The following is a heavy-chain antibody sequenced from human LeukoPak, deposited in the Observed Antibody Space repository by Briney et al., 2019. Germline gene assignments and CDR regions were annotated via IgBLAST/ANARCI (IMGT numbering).Heavy chain of an antibody. J-gene: IGHJ4*02. CDR2: IYSRGST. CDR3: ARGADGSGRYYSQ. CDR1: GGSISSSNYY. Sequence: PSETLSLTCIVSGGSISSSNYYWGWIRQSPGKGLEWIGSIYSRGSTYYNPSLKSRVIVSSDMSKNQFSLMLNSVTAADTAVYYCARGADGSGRYYSQWGQGIPVIVSS. D-gene: IGHD3-10*01. V-gene: IGHV4-39*07.